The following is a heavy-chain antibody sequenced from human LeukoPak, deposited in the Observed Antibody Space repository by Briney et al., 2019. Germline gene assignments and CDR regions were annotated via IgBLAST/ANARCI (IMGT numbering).Heavy chain of an antibody. J-gene: IGHJ4*02. D-gene: IGHD3-10*01. Sequence: GGSLRLSCAASGFSVSSDYMTWVRQAPGKGLEWVSVIYRAGSTHYADSVKGRFTISRDNSGNTVDLQMNNLRAEDTAVYFCARMGLWFGELLGRRDFWGQGTLVSVSS. CDR1: GFSVSSDY. CDR2: IYRAGST. CDR3: ARMGLWFGELLGRRDF. V-gene: IGHV3-66*01.